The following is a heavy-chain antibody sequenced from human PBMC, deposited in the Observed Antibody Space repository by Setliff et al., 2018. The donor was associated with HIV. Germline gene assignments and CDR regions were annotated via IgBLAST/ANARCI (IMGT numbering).Heavy chain of an antibody. CDR3: ATKGYGSGGYYMDV. D-gene: IGHD3-10*01. CDR2: INAGNGNT. J-gene: IGHJ6*03. V-gene: IGHV1-3*01. Sequence: ASVNVSCKASGYTFTSYAMHWVRQATGQRLEWMGWINAGNGNTEYSQKFQGRVTINRDTSISTAYMELSSLRSEDTAVYYCATKGYGSGGYYMDVWGKGTAVTVSS. CDR1: GYTFTSYA.